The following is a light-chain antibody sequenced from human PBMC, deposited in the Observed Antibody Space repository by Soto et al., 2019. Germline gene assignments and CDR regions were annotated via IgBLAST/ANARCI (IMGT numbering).Light chain of an antibody. CDR2: GAS. V-gene: IGKV3D-20*02. J-gene: IGKJ1*01. CDR3: NQSRDWLET. CDR1: QNIGSSN. Sequence: GGRGRPYGKTSQNIGSSNVACYQHKPGLAPRRLLYGASTRATGIPARFSGSGSGTDFTLTISRLEPEDFAVYYSNQSRDWLETFGQGTKVDIK.